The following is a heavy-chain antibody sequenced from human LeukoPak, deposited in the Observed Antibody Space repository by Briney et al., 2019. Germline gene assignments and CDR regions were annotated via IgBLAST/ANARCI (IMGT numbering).Heavy chain of an antibody. CDR1: GFTFSSYA. D-gene: IGHD6-13*01. Sequence: GGSLRLSCAASGFTFSSYAMHWVRQAPGKGLEWVAVISYDGSNKYYADSVKGRFTISRDNSKNTLYLQMNSLRAEDTAVYYCARTYSSSWPAYYYYMNVWGEGTTVTVSS. CDR3: ARTYSSSWPAYYYYMNV. J-gene: IGHJ6*03. CDR2: ISYDGSNK. V-gene: IGHV3-30-3*01.